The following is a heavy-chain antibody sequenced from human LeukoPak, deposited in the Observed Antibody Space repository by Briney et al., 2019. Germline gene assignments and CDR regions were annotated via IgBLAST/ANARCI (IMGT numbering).Heavy chain of an antibody. V-gene: IGHV3-48*01. J-gene: IGHJ4*02. CDR2: ISSSSSTI. D-gene: IGHD3-22*01. CDR3: ARGKTYYFDSSGRTTYYFDY. CDR1: GFTFSSYS. Sequence: GGSLRLSCAASGFTFSSYSMNWVRQAPGKGLEWVSYISSSSSTIYYAGSVKGRFTISRDNARDSLYLQMNSLRAEDTAVYYCARGKTYYFDSSGRTTYYFDYWGQGTLVTVSS.